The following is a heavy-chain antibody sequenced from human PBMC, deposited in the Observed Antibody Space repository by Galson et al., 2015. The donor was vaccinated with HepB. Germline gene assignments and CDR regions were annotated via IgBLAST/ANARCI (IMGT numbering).Heavy chain of an antibody. CDR2: ISSSSSTI. Sequence: SLRLSCAASGFTFSRYSMNWVRQAPGKGLEWVSYISSSSSTIYFADSVKGRFTISRDNAKNSLYLQMNSLRAEDTAVYYCARDLVGDLGHWGQGTLVTVSS. D-gene: IGHD4-17*01. CDR3: ARDLVGDLGH. J-gene: IGHJ4*02. CDR1: GFTFSRYS. V-gene: IGHV3-48*04.